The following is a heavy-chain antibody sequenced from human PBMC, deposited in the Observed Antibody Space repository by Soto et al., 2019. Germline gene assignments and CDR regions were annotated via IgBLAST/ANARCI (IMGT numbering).Heavy chain of an antibody. V-gene: IGHV3-23*01. CDR2: ISGGSGDST. D-gene: IGHD2-2*01. J-gene: IGHJ4*02. CDR3: AKNQPSWATRAAFDY. Sequence: PGGSLRLSCAASGFTFSNYAMNWVRQAPGKGLEWVSGISGGSGDSTFYADSVKGRFTISRDNSKNTLHLQMNSLRTEDTAVYYCAKNQPSWATRAAFDYWGQGTLVTLSS. CDR1: GFTFSNYA.